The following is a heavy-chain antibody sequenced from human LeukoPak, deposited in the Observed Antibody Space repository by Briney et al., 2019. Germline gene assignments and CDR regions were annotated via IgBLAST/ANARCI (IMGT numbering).Heavy chain of an antibody. V-gene: IGHV3-21*01. CDR1: GFTFSSYA. CDR3: ARIETYSSDWYDAFFDY. D-gene: IGHD6-19*01. CDR2: ISSSSSYI. J-gene: IGHJ4*02. Sequence: GGSLRLSCAASGFTFSSYAMSWARQAPGKGLEWVSSISSSSSYIYYADSVKGRFTISRDNAKNSLYLQMNSLRAEDTAVYCCARIETYSSDWYDAFFDYWGQGTLVTVSS.